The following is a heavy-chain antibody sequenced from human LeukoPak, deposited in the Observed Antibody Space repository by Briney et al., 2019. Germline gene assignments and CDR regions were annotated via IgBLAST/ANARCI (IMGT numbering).Heavy chain of an antibody. D-gene: IGHD6-19*01. CDR1: GFAFSSLS. CDR3: ATGAASSGWLSQGH. Sequence: PGGSLRLSCVASGFAFSSLSMSWVRQAPGKGLEWVSDISASADNTHYADSVKGRFIIFRDNSKNTVFLQMNSLTVEDTAVYYCATGAASSGWLSQGHWGQGTLVTVSS. J-gene: IGHJ4*02. CDR2: ISASADNT. V-gene: IGHV3-23*01.